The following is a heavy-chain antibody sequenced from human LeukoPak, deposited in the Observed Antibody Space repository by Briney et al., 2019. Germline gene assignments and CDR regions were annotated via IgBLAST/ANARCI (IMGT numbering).Heavy chain of an antibody. Sequence: QSGGSLRLSCAAPGFTVSSNEMSWVRQAPGKGLEWVSSISGGSTYYADSRKGRLTISRDNSKNTLHLQMNSLRAEDTAVYYCAKLLYYYESSQPYWGQGTLVTVSS. CDR3: AKLLYYYESSQPY. CDR1: GFTVSSNE. J-gene: IGHJ4*02. D-gene: IGHD3-22*01. CDR2: ISGGST. V-gene: IGHV3-38-3*01.